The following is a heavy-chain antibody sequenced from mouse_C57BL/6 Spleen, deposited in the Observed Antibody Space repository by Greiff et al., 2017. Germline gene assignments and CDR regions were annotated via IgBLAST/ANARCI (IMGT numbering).Heavy chain of an antibody. Sequence: VQLQQPGAELVRPGSSVKLSCKASGYTFTSYWMDWVKQRPGQGLEWIGNIYPSDSETHYNQKFKDKATLTVDKSSSTAYMQLSSLTSEDSAVYYCARYYGSSYNYFDYWGQGTTRTVSS. CDR3: ARYYGSSYNYFDY. J-gene: IGHJ2*01. CDR2: IYPSDSET. D-gene: IGHD1-1*01. V-gene: IGHV1-61*01. CDR1: GYTFTSYW.